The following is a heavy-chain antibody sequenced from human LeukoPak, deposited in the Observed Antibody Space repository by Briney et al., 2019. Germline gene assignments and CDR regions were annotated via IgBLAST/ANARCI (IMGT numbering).Heavy chain of an antibody. J-gene: IGHJ4*02. Sequence: PWGSLRLSCAASGFTFSGYTMNWVRQAPGKGLEWVSSISSSSTYIYYADSVKGRFTISRDNAKNSLFLQMSSLRVEDTAIYYCAREAPAGFRGYNFDYWGQGTLITVSS. CDR3: AREAPAGFRGYNFDY. D-gene: IGHD5-12*01. CDR2: ISSSSTYI. V-gene: IGHV3-21*01. CDR1: GFTFSGYT.